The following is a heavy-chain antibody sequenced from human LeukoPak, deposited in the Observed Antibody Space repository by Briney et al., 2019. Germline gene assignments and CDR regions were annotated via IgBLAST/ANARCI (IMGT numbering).Heavy chain of an antibody. Sequence: ASVKVSCKASGYTFTSYDINWVRQATGQGLEWMGWINTNTGNPTYAQGFTGRFVFSLDTSVSTAYLQISSLKAEDTAVYYCARAYYYDSSGYYPTFDYWGQGTLVTVSS. V-gene: IGHV7-4-1*02. D-gene: IGHD3-22*01. CDR1: GYTFTSYD. CDR3: ARAYYYDSSGYYPTFDY. CDR2: INTNTGNP. J-gene: IGHJ4*02.